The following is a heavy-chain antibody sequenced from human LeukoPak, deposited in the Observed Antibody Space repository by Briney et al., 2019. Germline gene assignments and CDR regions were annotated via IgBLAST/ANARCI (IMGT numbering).Heavy chain of an antibody. CDR1: GGSISSGDYY. CDR2: IYYSGST. D-gene: IGHD2-2*01. J-gene: IGHJ3*02. V-gene: IGHV4-30-4*01. Sequence: SQTLSLTCTVSGGSISSGDYYWSWIRQPPGKGLEWIGYIYYSGSTYYNPSLKSRVTISVDTSKNQFSLKLSSVTAADTAVYYCARHRGVIYCSSTSCYVGDAFDIWGQGTMVTVSS. CDR3: ARHRGVIYCSSTSCYVGDAFDI.